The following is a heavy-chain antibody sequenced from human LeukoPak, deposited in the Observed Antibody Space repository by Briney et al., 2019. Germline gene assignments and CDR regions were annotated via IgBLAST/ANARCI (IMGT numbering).Heavy chain of an antibody. CDR2: INPNSGGT. Sequence: ASVKVSCKASGYTFTSYYMHWVRQAPGQGLEWMGWINPNSGGTNFAQKFQGRVTMTRDTSISTAYMELSRLRSDDTAVYYCARAVAAAGTTYNWFDPWGQGTLVTVSS. J-gene: IGHJ5*02. V-gene: IGHV1-2*02. D-gene: IGHD6-13*01. CDR3: ARAVAAAGTTYNWFDP. CDR1: GYTFTSYY.